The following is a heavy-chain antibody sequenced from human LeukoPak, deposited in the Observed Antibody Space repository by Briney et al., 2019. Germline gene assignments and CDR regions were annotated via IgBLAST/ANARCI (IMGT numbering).Heavy chain of an antibody. J-gene: IGHJ4*02. D-gene: IGHD3-10*01. CDR3: ARDRSYGQYEADY. Sequence: PGGSLRLSCAASGFTFSSYWMSWVRQAPGKGLEWVANIKQDGSEKYYVDSVKGRFTISRDNAKNSLYLQMNSLRAEDTAVYYCARDRSYGQYEADYWGQGTLVAVSS. V-gene: IGHV3-7*03. CDR1: GFTFSSYW. CDR2: IKQDGSEK.